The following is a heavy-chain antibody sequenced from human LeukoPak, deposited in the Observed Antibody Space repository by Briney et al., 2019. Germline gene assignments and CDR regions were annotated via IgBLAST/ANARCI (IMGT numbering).Heavy chain of an antibody. J-gene: IGHJ4*02. D-gene: IGHD3-22*01. CDR2: ISDSGGST. CDR1: GLTLSNYG. V-gene: IGHV3-23*01. CDR3: AKRGVVIRVILVGFHKEAYYFDS. Sequence: GGSLRLSCAVSGLTLSNYGMSWVRQAPGQGLEWVAGISDSGGSTNYADSVKGRFTISRDNPKNTLYLQMNSLRAEDTAVYFCAKRGVVIRVILVGFHKEAYYFDSWGQGALVTVSS.